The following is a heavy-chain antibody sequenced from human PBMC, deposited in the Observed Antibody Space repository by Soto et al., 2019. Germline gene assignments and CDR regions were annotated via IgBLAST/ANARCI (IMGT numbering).Heavy chain of an antibody. D-gene: IGHD3-16*01. CDR1: GYTFIRYG. Sequence: QVQLVQSAAEVKKPGASVKVSCKASGYTFIRYGITWVRQAPGQGLEWMGWISPYNDYTIYAQKLQGRVTMTTDTSXRXVXXEXXXXXSXDXAXXXXARGGYYDNSWGKLSHYGLDVWGQGTSVTVSS. J-gene: IGHJ6*02. CDR2: ISPYNDYT. V-gene: IGHV1-18*01. CDR3: ARGGYYDNSWGKLSHYGLDV.